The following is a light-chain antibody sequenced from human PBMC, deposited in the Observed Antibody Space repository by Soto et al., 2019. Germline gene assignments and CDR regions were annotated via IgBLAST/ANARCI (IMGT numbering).Light chain of an antibody. CDR2: AAS. Sequence: DIQLTQSPSFLSASVGDRVTITCRASQGISSYLAWYQQKPWKAPKLLIYAASTLQSGVPSRFSGSGSGTEFTLTISSLQPEDFATYYFQQLNSYPLTFGQGTKVEIK. CDR3: QQLNSYPLT. CDR1: QGISSY. J-gene: IGKJ1*01. V-gene: IGKV1-9*01.